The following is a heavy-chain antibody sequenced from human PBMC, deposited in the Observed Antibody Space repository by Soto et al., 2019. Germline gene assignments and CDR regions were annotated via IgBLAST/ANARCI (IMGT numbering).Heavy chain of an antibody. V-gene: IGHV1-18*01. Sequence: ASVKVSCKASGYTFTSYCISWVRQAPGQGLEWMGWISAYNGNTNYAQKLQGRVTMTPDTSTSTAYMELRSLRSDDTAVYYRARDLSAIISIFGVVTTGPRYYGMDVWGQGTTVTVTS. CDR1: GYTFTSYC. CDR2: ISAYNGNT. J-gene: IGHJ6*02. D-gene: IGHD3-3*01. CDR3: ARDLSAIISIFGVVTTGPRYYGMDV.